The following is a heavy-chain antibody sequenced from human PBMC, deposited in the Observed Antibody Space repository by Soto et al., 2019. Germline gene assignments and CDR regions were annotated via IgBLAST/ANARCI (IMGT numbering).Heavy chain of an antibody. CDR3: AKGDYGSGSPYGMDV. J-gene: IGHJ6*02. V-gene: IGHV3-43*02. CDR1: GFTFSTYA. Sequence: GGSLRLSCAASGFTFSTYALSWVRQAPGKGLEWVSLISANGQGIYYADSVRGRFTISRDNSKNSLYLQMNSLRAEDTALYYCAKGDYGSGSPYGMDVWGQGSTVTVS. D-gene: IGHD3-10*01. CDR2: ISANGQGI.